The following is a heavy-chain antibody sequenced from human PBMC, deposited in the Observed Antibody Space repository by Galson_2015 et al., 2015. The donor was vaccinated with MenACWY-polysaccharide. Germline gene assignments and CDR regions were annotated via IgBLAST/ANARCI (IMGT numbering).Heavy chain of an antibody. Sequence: SLRLSCAASGFTFSNYAMSWVRQAPGKGLEWVSVICGSSNSTYYADSVKGRFTISRDNSKNTLYLQMNSLRAEDTAVYYCEKGGGGSCYSPRRDWGQGSLVTVSP. V-gene: IGHV3-23*01. CDR2: ICGSSNST. CDR3: EKGGGGSCYSPRRD. D-gene: IGHD2-15*01. CDR1: GFTFSNYA. J-gene: IGHJ4*02.